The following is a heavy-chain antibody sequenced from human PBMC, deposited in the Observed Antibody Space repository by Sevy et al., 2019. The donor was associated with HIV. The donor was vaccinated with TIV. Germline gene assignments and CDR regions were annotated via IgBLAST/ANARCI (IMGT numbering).Heavy chain of an antibody. CDR3: ARDSLSWIQSSDC. CDR1: GFTFSSYN. J-gene: IGHJ4*02. V-gene: IGHV3-48*01. Sequence: GGSLRLSCAASGFTFSSYNMNWVRQAPGKGLEWVSYISSSSSTIYYADSVKGRFTISRDNAKNSLYLQMNSLRAEDTAVYYCARDSLSWIQSSDCWGQGTLVTVSS. CDR2: ISSSSSTI. D-gene: IGHD5-18*01.